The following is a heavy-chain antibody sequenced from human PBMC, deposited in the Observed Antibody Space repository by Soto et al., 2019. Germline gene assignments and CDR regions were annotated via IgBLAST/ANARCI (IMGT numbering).Heavy chain of an antibody. CDR2: IIPIFGTA. CDR3: ARDNTGYCSSTSCYIPFDWFDP. V-gene: IGHV1-69*13. D-gene: IGHD2-2*02. J-gene: IGHJ5*02. Sequence: ASVKVCCKASGGTFSSSAISWGRQAPGQGLEWMGGIIPIFGTANYAQKFQGRVTITADESTSTAYMELSSLSSEDAAVYYCARDNTGYCSSTSCYIPFDWFDPWGQGTLVTVSS. CDR1: GGTFSSSA.